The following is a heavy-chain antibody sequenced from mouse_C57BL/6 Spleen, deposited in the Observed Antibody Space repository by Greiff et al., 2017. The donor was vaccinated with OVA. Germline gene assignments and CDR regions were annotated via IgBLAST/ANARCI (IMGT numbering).Heavy chain of an antibody. J-gene: IGHJ1*03. CDR2: IYPGDGDT. Sequence: VQLQQSGPELVKPGASVKISCKASGYAFSSSWMNWVKQRPGKGLEWIGRIYPGDGDTNYNGKFKGKATLTADKSSSTAYMQLSSLTSEDSAVYFCARLTVGDLYFDVWGTGTTVTVSS. D-gene: IGHD1-1*01. CDR3: ARLTVGDLYFDV. CDR1: GYAFSSSW. V-gene: IGHV1-82*01.